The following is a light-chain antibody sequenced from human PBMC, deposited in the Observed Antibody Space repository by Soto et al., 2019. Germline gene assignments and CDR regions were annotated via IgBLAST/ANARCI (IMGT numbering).Light chain of an antibody. J-gene: IGKJ1*01. CDR1: QSVSSD. Sequence: EIVMTQSPATLSVSPGERATLSCRASQSVSSDLAWYHQKPGQAPRLLIYGASTRAPGIPARFSGSGSGTDFTLTISSLEPEDFAVYYCQQRSNWPTTFGQGTKVAIK. CDR2: GAS. V-gene: IGKV3-11*01. CDR3: QQRSNWPTT.